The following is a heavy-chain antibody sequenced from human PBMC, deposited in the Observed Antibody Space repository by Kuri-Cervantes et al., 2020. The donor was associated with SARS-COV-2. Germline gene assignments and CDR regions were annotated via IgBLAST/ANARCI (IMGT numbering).Heavy chain of an antibody. Sequence: LSLTCAASGFTFSSYAMSWVRQAPGKGLEWVSAISGSGGSTYYADSVKGRFTISRDNSKNTLYLQMNSLRAEGTAAYYCAKDMYYDSSGFYDAFDIWGQGTMVTVSS. D-gene: IGHD3-22*01. CDR1: GFTFSSYA. J-gene: IGHJ3*02. CDR3: AKDMYYDSSGFYDAFDI. CDR2: ISGSGGST. V-gene: IGHV3-23*01.